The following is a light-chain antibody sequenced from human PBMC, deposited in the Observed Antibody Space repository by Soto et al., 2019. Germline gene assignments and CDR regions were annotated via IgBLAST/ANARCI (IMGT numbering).Light chain of an antibody. Sequence: EIVMTQSPATLSVSPGERATLSCRASQSVSNNLAWYQQKPGQAPRLLIYGASTRVPAIPARFSSSGSGTEFTLTISSLQSEDFAVYHCQQYNNWPGTFGQGTKVEIK. CDR1: QSVSNN. J-gene: IGKJ1*01. V-gene: IGKV3-15*01. CDR2: GAS. CDR3: QQYNNWPGT.